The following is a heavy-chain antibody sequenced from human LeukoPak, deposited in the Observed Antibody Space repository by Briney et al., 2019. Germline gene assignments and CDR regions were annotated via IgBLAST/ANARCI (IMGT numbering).Heavy chain of an antibody. V-gene: IGHV3-53*01. Sequence: GGSLRLSCAASGLSVSTNYMSWVRQAPGKGLEWVSFIYSDGRTDYADSVKGRFTISRDNSKNTLYPQMNSLRVEDTAVYYCARDSQYCSSGSCSPGASDIWGQGTMVTVSS. CDR1: GLSVSTNY. J-gene: IGHJ3*02. CDR2: IYSDGRT. CDR3: ARDSQYCSSGSCSPGASDI. D-gene: IGHD2-15*01.